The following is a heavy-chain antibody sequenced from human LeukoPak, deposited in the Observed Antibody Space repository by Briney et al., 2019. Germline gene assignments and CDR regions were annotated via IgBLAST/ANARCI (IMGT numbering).Heavy chain of an antibody. CDR1: GFTFSDYY. CDR2: ISSSGSTI. J-gene: IGHJ4*02. V-gene: IGHV3-11*01. D-gene: IGHD2-2*01. Sequence: PGGSLRLSCAASGFTFSDYYMSWLRQAPGKGLEWVSYISSSGSTIYYADAVKGRFTISRDNAKNSLYLQMNSLRAEDTAVYYCARDGSGWVVPAASDYWGQGTLVTVSS. CDR3: ARDGSGWVVPAASDY.